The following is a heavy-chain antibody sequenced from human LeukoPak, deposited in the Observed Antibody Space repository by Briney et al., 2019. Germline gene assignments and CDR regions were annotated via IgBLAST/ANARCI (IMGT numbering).Heavy chain of an antibody. CDR3: ASASVGAITGIDS. Sequence: SETLSLTCTVSGGSITSSSYYWGWIRQPPGKGLEWIGSIYYSGSTYYNPSLKSRVTISVDTSKKQFSLKLTSVTEEDTAVYYCASASVGAITGIDSWGQGILVTVSS. CDR2: IYYSGST. V-gene: IGHV4-39*01. D-gene: IGHD1-26*01. J-gene: IGHJ4*02. CDR1: GGSITSSSYY.